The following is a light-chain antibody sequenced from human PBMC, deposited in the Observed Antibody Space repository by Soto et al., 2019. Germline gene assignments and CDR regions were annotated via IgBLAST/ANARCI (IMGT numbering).Light chain of an antibody. J-gene: IGKJ1*01. Sequence: EIVMTQSPDSLAVSLGERATINCKSSQSVLYSSNNKNYLAWYQQKPGQPPKMLIYWASTRESGVPDRFSGSGSGTDFTLTISSLQAEDVAVYYCQQYYSAPWMFGQGTKVEIK. V-gene: IGKV4-1*01. CDR2: WAS. CDR3: QQYYSAPWM. CDR1: QSVLYSSNNKNY.